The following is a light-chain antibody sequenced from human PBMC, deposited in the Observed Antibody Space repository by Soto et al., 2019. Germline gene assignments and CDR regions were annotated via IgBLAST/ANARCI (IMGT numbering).Light chain of an antibody. CDR3: QQYNSYSPT. J-gene: IGKJ1*01. V-gene: IGKV1-5*03. CDR2: KAP. CDR1: QSISVW. Sequence: DIKMTQSPSTLSASVGDRVTITCRASQSISVWLAWYQQKAGKAPNLLIYKAPRLESGVPSRFSGSGSETEFTLTISGLQPGDSATYYCQQYNSYSPTFGQGTKVDIK.